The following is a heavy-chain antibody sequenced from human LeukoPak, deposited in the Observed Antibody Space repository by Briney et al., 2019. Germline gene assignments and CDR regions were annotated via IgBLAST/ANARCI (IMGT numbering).Heavy chain of an antibody. CDR3: ARSLPNYYDSSGSRAFDI. Sequence: GGSLRLSCAASGFTFSDYGMVWVRQAPGKGLEWMALIRFDGSKKYYADSVKGRFTISRDNAKNSLYLQMNSLRAEDTAVYYCARSLPNYYDSSGSRAFDIWGQGTMVTVSS. CDR2: IRFDGSKK. CDR1: GFTFSDYG. J-gene: IGHJ3*02. V-gene: IGHV3-33*01. D-gene: IGHD3-22*01.